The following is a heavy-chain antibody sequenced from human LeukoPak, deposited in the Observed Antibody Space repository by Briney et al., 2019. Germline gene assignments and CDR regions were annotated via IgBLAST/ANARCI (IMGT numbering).Heavy chain of an antibody. V-gene: IGHV3-11*01. CDR2: ISSGGSIT. CDR3: ARERYYDDSGANPFDH. J-gene: IGHJ4*02. D-gene: IGHD3-22*01. CDR1: GFTFSDYY. Sequence: KTGGSLRLSCAASGFTFSDYYMTWIRQAPGKGLEWLSYISSGGSITPYADSVKGRFTISRDNAENALYLQMNSLRVDDTAAYFCARERYYDDSGANPFDHWGQGTLVTVSS.